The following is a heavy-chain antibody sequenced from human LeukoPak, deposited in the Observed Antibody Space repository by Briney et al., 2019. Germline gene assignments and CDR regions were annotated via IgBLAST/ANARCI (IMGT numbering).Heavy chain of an antibody. CDR1: GGSVSSYY. Sequence: SETLSLTCPVPGGSVSSYYWSWIRQPPRKGREWIGYIYYSGSTNYNPSLKSRVTISVDTSKNQSSLKLCSVTAADTAVYHCAVTYCSSTSSYEDWFDPCGQGTLVTVSS. D-gene: IGHD2-2*01. CDR2: IYYSGST. J-gene: IGHJ5*02. V-gene: IGHV4-59*02. CDR3: AVTYCSSTSSYEDWFDP.